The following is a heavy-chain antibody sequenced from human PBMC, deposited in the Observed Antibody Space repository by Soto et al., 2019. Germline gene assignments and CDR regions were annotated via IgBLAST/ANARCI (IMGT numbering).Heavy chain of an antibody. CDR2: IWYDGSNK. D-gene: IGHD5-12*01. V-gene: IGHV3-33*01. CDR1: GLTLSSYG. J-gene: IGHJ4*02. CDR3: AREIRWLLFDY. Sequence: GFLRLSFAESGLTLSSYGMHWVRQAPGKGLEWVAVIWYDGSNKYYADSVKGRFTISRDNSKNTLYLQMNSLRAEDTAVYYCAREIRWLLFDYWGQGTLVTVSS.